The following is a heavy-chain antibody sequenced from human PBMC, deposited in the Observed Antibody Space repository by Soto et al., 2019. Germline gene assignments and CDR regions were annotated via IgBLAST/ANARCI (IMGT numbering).Heavy chain of an antibody. CDR2: INHSGST. V-gene: IGHV4-34*01. CDR3: ARGQLELRDPSFFGPYGMDV. J-gene: IGHJ6*02. Sequence: SETLSLTCAVYGGSFSGYYWSWIRQPPGKGLEWIGEINHSGSTNYNPSLKSRVTISVDTSKNQFSLKLSSVTAADTAVYYCARGQLELRDPSFFGPYGMDVWGQGTTVTVSS. D-gene: IGHD1-7*01. CDR1: GGSFSGYY.